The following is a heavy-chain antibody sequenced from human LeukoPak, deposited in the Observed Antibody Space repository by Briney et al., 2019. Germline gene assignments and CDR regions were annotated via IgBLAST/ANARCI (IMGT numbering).Heavy chain of an antibody. CDR2: IYPGDSDT. CDR3: ARCMSDSRNYYDSSGPGGYYFDY. V-gene: IGHV5-51*01. D-gene: IGHD3-22*01. J-gene: IGHJ4*02. CDR1: GYSFTSYW. Sequence: GESLKISCKGSGYSFTSYWIGWVRQMPGKGLEWMGIIYPGDSDTRYSPSFQGQVTISADKSISTAYLQWSSLKASDTAMYYCARCMSDSRNYYDSSGPGGYYFDYWGQGTLVTVSS.